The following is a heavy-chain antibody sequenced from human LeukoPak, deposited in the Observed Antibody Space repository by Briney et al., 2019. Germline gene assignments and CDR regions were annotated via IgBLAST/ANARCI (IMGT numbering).Heavy chain of an antibody. J-gene: IGHJ4*02. CDR1: GGSISSYY. V-gene: IGHV4-59*01. D-gene: IGHD6-13*01. CDR3: ARRGGGTYSGSWEYYFDY. CDR2: IYYSGST. Sequence: SETLSLTCTVSGGSISSYYWSWIRQPPGKGLEWIGYIYYSGSTNHNPSLKSRVTISVDTSKNQFSLKLSSVTAADTAVYYCARRGGGTYSGSWEYYFDYWGQGTLVTVSS.